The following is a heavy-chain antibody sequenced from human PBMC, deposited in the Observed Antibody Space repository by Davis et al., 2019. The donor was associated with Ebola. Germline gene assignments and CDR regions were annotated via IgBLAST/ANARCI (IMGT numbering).Heavy chain of an antibody. CDR3: ARAVTMVLPSGWFDP. J-gene: IGHJ5*02. CDR2: ISAYNGNT. D-gene: IGHD3-10*01. Sequence: AASVQVSCKASGYTFTRYGISWVRQAPGQGLEWMGWISAYNGNTNYAQNLQGRVTMTTDTSTSTAYMEVRRLRYDDTAVYYCARAVTMVLPSGWFDPWGQGTLVTVSS. V-gene: IGHV1-18*01. CDR1: GYTFTRYG.